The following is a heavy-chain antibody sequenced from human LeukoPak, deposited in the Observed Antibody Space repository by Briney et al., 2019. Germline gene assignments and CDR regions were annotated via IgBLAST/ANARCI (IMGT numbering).Heavy chain of an antibody. V-gene: IGHV3-74*01. CDR2: INSDGSST. CDR3: ARVILGSRDFDY. CDR1: GFTFSSYW. J-gene: IGHJ4*02. D-gene: IGHD3-16*02. Sequence: PGGSLRLSCAASGFTFSSYWMRWVRQAPGKGLVWVSRINSDGSSTSYADSVKGRFTISRDNAKNTLYLQMNSLRAEDTAVYYCARVILGSRDFDYWGQGTLVTVSS.